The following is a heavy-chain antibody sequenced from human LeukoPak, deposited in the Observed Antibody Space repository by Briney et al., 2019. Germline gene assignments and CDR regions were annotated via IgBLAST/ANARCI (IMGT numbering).Heavy chain of an antibody. CDR3: ARQGVYRTAGYSGRPFFDY. D-gene: IGHD5-12*01. CDR2: FSHIGTHT. J-gene: IGHJ4*02. V-gene: IGHV3-23*01. Sequence: GGSLRLSCAASGFTFSTSAMSWVRQSPGKGLEWVSSFSHIGTHTYYADSVKGRFALSRDNSKNTLYLQMNTVRAEDTAIYYCARQGVYRTAGYSGRPFFDYWGQGVLVTVSS. CDR1: GFTFSTSA.